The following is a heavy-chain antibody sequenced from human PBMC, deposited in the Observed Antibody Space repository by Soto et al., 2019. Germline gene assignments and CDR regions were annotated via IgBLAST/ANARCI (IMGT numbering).Heavy chain of an antibody. CDR2: ISYDGSNK. V-gene: IGHV3-30-3*01. CDR3: AREPFQRGILDY. Sequence: QVQLVESGGGVVQPGGSLRLSCAASGFTFSSYAMHWVRQAPGKGLEWVAVISYDGSNKYYADSVKGRFTISRDNSKNTLYLQMNSLRAEDTAVYYCAREPFQRGILDYWGQGTLVTVSS. D-gene: IGHD7-27*01. J-gene: IGHJ4*02. CDR1: GFTFSSYA.